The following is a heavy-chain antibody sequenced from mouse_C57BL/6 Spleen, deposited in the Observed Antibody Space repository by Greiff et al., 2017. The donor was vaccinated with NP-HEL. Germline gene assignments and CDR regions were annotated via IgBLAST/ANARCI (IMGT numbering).Heavy chain of an antibody. CDR3: ARSGYYGSSLFAY. V-gene: IGHV1-64*01. CDR1: GYTFTSYW. Sequence: QVQLQPGAELVKPGASVKLSCKASGYTFTSYWMHWVKQRPGQGLEWIGMIHPNSGSTNYNEKFKSKATLTVDKSSSTAYMQLSSLTSEDSAVYYCARSGYYGSSLFAYWGQGTLVTVSA. D-gene: IGHD1-1*01. CDR2: IHPNSGST. J-gene: IGHJ3*01.